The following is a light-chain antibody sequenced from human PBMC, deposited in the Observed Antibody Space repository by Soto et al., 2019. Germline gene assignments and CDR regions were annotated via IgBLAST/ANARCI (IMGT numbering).Light chain of an antibody. Sequence: EIVLTQSPGTLSLSPGERATISCRASLSVSSSYLAWYQQKPGQAPRLLIYGASSRATGIPDRFSGSGSGTDFTLTISRLEPEDFAVYYCQQYGSSPQWTFGQGTKV. CDR3: QQYGSSPQWT. CDR2: GAS. V-gene: IGKV3-20*01. J-gene: IGKJ1*01. CDR1: LSVSSSY.